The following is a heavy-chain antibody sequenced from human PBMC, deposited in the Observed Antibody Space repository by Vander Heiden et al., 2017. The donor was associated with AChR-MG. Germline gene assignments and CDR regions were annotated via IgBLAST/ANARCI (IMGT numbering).Heavy chain of an antibody. CDR3: ARDLSTAFGGVIVYYYYGMDV. J-gene: IGHJ6*02. CDR1: GYTFTSYG. V-gene: IGHV1-18*01. Sequence: QVQLVQPGAEVKKPGASVKVSCKASGYTFTSYGISWVRQAPGQGLEWMGWISAYNGNTNYAQKLQGRVTMTTDTSTSTAYMELRSLRSDDTAVYYCARDLSTAFGGVIVYYYYGMDVWGQGTTVTVSS. CDR2: ISAYNGNT. D-gene: IGHD3-16*02.